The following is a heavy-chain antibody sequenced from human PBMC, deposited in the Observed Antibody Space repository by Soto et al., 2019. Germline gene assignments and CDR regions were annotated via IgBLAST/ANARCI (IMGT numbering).Heavy chain of an antibody. CDR3: AKRQGTGLADKNFDL. D-gene: IGHD6-19*01. Sequence: PGGSLRLSGAASAFPFRNHAMSWVRQAPGKGLEWVSGISEGGDLMYYADSVNGRLSMYRDNYENMLYLQMTNLRSEDTAIYFFAKRQGTGLADKNFDLWRQGTMVILSS. CDR1: AFPFRNHA. CDR2: ISEGGDLM. V-gene: IGHV3-23*01. J-gene: IGHJ4*02.